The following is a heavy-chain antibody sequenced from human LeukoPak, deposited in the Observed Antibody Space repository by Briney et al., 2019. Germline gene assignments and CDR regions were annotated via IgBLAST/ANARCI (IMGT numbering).Heavy chain of an antibody. CDR3: ARHWDQLLGYYYMDV. CDR2: INHSGST. Sequence: SETLSLTCAVYGGSFSGYYWSWIRQPPGKGLEWIGEINHSGSTNYNPSIKRRVTISVDTSKNQFSLKLSSVTAADTAVYYCARHWDQLLGYYYMDVWGKGTTVTISS. CDR1: GGSFSGYY. J-gene: IGHJ6*03. D-gene: IGHD2-2*01. V-gene: IGHV4-34*01.